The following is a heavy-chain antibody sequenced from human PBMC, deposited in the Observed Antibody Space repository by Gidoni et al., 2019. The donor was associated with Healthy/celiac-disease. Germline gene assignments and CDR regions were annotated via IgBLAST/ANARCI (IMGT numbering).Heavy chain of an antibody. CDR2: LNAGNGNT. CDR3: AGGPSPSPRLRGGQGAFDI. CDR1: GYTFNSYA. Sequence: QVQLVQSGAEVKKPGAAVKVSRKASGYTFNSYAMHRVRQAPGQRLEWMGWLNAGNGNTKDSQKFQGRVTISRDTSASTAYMELSSLRSEDTAVYYCAGGPSPSPRLRGGQGAFDIWGQGTMVTVSS. J-gene: IGHJ3*02. D-gene: IGHD4-17*01. V-gene: IGHV1-3*01.